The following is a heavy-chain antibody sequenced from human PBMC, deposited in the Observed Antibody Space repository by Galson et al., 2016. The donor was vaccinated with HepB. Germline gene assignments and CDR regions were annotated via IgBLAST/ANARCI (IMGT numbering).Heavy chain of an antibody. CDR2: VYPADSDT. CDR3: ARQKSNPGYQVQPFDF. V-gene: IGHV5-51*01. Sequence: QSGAEVKKPGESLKISCQVSGYRFTAFWIGWVRELPGKGLEWVGTVYPADSDTRYSPSFQGEVTISVDRSASVAYLQWSSLKASDTAKYYCARQKSNPGYQVQPFDFWGHGTLVTVSS. D-gene: IGHD5-12*01. CDR1: GYRFTAFW. J-gene: IGHJ4*01.